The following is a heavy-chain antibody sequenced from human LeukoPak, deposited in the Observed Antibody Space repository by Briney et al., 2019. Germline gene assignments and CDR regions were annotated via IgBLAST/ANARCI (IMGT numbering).Heavy chain of an antibody. CDR3: ARDVIAAAGTYYYYGMDV. V-gene: IGHV3-48*01. CDR2: ISSSSSTI. J-gene: IGHJ6*02. D-gene: IGHD6-13*01. Sequence: GGSLRLSCAASGFTFSSYSMNWVRQAPGKGLEWVSYISSSSSTIYYADSVKGRFTISRDNAKNSLYLQMNSLRAEDTAVYYCARDVIAAAGTYYYYGMDVWGQGTTVIVSS. CDR1: GFTFSSYS.